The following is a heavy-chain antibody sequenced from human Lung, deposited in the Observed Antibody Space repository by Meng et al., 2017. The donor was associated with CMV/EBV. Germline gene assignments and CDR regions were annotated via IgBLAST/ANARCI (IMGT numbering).Heavy chain of an antibody. CDR3: ARSAQLWLDHFDY. D-gene: IGHD5-18*01. J-gene: IGHJ4*02. V-gene: IGHV1-2*02. CDR2: INPNSDGT. CDR1: GYTFIGYY. Sequence: SVXVSXXASGYTFIGYYIHWVRQAPGQGLEWMGCINPNSDGTNYAQKFQGRVTMTRDTSISTAYMELNRLRFDDTAVYYCARSAQLWLDHFDYWGQGTLVXVSS.